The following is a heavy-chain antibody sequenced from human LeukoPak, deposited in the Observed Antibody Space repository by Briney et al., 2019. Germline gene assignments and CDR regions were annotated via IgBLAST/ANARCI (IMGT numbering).Heavy chain of an antibody. CDR3: ARDTPAPWGTVAGTGFDS. D-gene: IGHD6-19*01. CDR1: GFSFRSYA. Sequence: PGGSLRLSCAASGFSFRSYAMHWVRQAPGKGLEWVAVISYDGSNKDCADSVKGRFTISRDNSKNTLYLQMNSLRGEDTAVYYCARDTPAPWGTVAGTGFDSWGQGTLVSVSS. J-gene: IGHJ4*02. V-gene: IGHV3-30-3*01. CDR2: ISYDGSNK.